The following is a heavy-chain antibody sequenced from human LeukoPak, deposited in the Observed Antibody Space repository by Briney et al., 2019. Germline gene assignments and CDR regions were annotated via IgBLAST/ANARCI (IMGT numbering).Heavy chain of an antibody. Sequence: PSETLSLTCTVSGGSISSYYWSWIRQPPGKGLEWIGYIYYSGSTNYNPSLKSRVTITVDTSKNQFSLKLSSVTAADTAVYYCARHSVTTINWFDPWGQGTLVTVSS. D-gene: IGHD2-21*02. CDR2: IYYSGST. CDR1: GGSISSYY. J-gene: IGHJ5*02. CDR3: ARHSVTTINWFDP. V-gene: IGHV4-59*08.